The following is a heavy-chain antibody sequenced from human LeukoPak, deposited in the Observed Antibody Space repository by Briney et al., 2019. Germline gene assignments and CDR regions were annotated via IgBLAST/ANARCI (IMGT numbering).Heavy chain of an antibody. CDR2: ISYDGSNK. D-gene: IGHD5-18*01. V-gene: IGHV3-30*03. CDR1: GFTFSSYG. Sequence: PGRSLRLSCAASGFTFSSYGMHWVRQAPGKGLEWVAVISYDGSNKYYADSVKGRFTISRDNSKNTLYLQMNSLRAEDTAVYYCARESGYSFDYWGQGTLVTVSS. J-gene: IGHJ4*02. CDR3: ARESGYSFDY.